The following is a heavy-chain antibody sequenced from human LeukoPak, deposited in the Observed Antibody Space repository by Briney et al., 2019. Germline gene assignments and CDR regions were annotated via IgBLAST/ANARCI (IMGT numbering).Heavy chain of an antibody. J-gene: IGHJ5*02. D-gene: IGHD2-2*02. CDR2: IYYSGST. V-gene: IGHV4-59*01. Sequence: PSETLSLTCTVSGGSISSYYWSWIRQPPGKGLEWIGYIYYSGSTNYNPSLKSRVTISVDTSKNQFSLKLSSVTAADTAVYYCARGPYLDIVVVPAAILTNSYLSWFDPWGQGTLVTVSS. CDR3: ARGPYLDIVVVPAAILTNSYLSWFDP. CDR1: GGSISSYY.